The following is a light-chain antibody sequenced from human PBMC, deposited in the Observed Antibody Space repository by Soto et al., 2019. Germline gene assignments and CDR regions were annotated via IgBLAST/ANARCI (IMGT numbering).Light chain of an antibody. CDR1: SSDVGAYNY. V-gene: IGLV2-14*01. CDR3: QSYDNSLSGSV. J-gene: IGLJ2*01. CDR2: EVI. Sequence: QSALTQPASVSGSPGQSITISCTGTSSDVGAYNYVSWYQQHPGKAPKLMIYEVINRPSGVSYRFSGSKSGNTASLTISGLQAEDEADYYCQSYDNSLSGSVFGGGTKLTVL.